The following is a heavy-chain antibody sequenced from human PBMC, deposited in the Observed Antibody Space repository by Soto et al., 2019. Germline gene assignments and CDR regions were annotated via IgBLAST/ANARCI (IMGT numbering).Heavy chain of an antibody. Sequence: QVQLVESGGGVVQPGRSLRLSCAASGFTFSSYGMHWGRQAPGKGLEWVAVISYDGSNKYYADSVKGRFTISRDNSKNTLYLQMNSLRAEDTAVYYCAKAVAARPYYYYGMDVWGQGTTVTVSS. CDR3: AKAVAARPYYYYGMDV. CDR2: ISYDGSNK. D-gene: IGHD6-6*01. J-gene: IGHJ6*02. V-gene: IGHV3-30*18. CDR1: GFTFSSYG.